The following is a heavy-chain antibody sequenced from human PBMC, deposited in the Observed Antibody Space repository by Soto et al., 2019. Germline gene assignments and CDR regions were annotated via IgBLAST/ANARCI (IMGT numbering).Heavy chain of an antibody. J-gene: IGHJ6*02. V-gene: IGHV5-10-1*01. Sequence: GESLKISCKGSGYSFTSYWISWLRQMPGKGLEWMGRIDPSDSYTNYSPSFQGHVTISADKSISTAYLQWSSLKASDTAMYYCARTVRGFWSGYTGMDVWGQGTKVTVSS. CDR3: ARTVRGFWSGYTGMDV. D-gene: IGHD3-3*01. CDR1: GYSFTSYW. CDR2: IDPSDSYT.